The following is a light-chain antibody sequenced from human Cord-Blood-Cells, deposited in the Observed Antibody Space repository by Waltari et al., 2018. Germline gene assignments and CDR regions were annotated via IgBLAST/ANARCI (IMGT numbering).Light chain of an antibody. J-gene: IGKJ3*01. Sequence: DIQMTQSPSAMSASVGDRVTMTFRSRQGISNYLAWFQQKPGKPPKSLIYAASSLQSGVPSKFSGSGSGTDFTLTISSLQPEDFATYYCQQYNRPFTFGPGTKVDIK. CDR2: AAS. CDR3: QQYNRPFT. CDR1: QGISNY. V-gene: IGKV1-16*02.